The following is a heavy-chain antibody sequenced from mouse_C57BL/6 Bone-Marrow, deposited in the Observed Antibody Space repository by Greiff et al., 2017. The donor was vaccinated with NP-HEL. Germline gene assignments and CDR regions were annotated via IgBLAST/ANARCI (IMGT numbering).Heavy chain of an antibody. CDR3: ARRAGTWFAY. J-gene: IGHJ3*01. Sequence: EVKLMESGGGLVQPGGSLKLSCAASGFTFSDYYMYWVRQTPEKRLEWVAYISNGGGSTYSPDTVKGRFTISRDNAKNTLYLQMSRLKSEDTAMYYCARRAGTWFAYWGQGTLVTVSA. D-gene: IGHD4-1*01. CDR2: ISNGGGST. CDR1: GFTFSDYY. V-gene: IGHV5-12*01.